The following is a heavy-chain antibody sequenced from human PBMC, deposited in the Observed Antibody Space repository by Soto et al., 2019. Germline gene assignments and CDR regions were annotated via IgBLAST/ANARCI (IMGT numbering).Heavy chain of an antibody. CDR3: ATDQRGRKPGGYSV. J-gene: IGHJ4*02. V-gene: IGHV1-18*04. Sequence: GSVKGSCKASGYPFTSYGISWVRQAPGQGLEWMGWISAYNGNTNYAQKLQGRVTMTTDTSTSTAYMELRSLRSYDTAVYYCATDQRGRKPGGYSVWGQGTMVTVSS. CDR1: GYPFTSYG. D-gene: IGHD5-18*01. CDR2: ISAYNGNT.